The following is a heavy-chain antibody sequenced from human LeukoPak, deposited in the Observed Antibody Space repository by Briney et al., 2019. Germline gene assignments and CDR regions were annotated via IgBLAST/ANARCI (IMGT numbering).Heavy chain of an antibody. J-gene: IGHJ3*02. CDR2: INPNSGGT. V-gene: IGHV1-2*06. CDR3: ARGPRLDSSGWYYGAFDI. Sequence: ASVKVSCKASGYTFTGYYMHWVRQAPGQGLEWMGRINPNSGGTDYAQKFQGRVTMTRDTSISTAYMELSRLRSDDTAVYYCARGPRLDSSGWYYGAFDIWGQGTMVTVSS. D-gene: IGHD6-19*01. CDR1: GYTFTGYY.